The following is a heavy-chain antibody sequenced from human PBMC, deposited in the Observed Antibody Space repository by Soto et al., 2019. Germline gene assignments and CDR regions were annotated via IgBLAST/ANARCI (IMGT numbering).Heavy chain of an antibody. CDR2: ISGSGGST. V-gene: IGHV3-23*01. CDR1: GFAFSSYA. J-gene: IGHJ4*02. Sequence: GGSLRLSCAASGFAFSSYAMSWVRQAPGKGLEWVSAISGSGGSTYYADSVKGRFTISRDNSKNTLYLQMNSLRAEDTAVYYCAKFDDSGSYPSGFDYWGQGTLVTVSS. D-gene: IGHD3-10*01. CDR3: AKFDDSGSYPSGFDY.